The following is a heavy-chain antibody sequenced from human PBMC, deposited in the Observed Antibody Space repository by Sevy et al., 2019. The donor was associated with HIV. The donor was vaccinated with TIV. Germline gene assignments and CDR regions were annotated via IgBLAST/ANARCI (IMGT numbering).Heavy chain of an antibody. Sequence: SETLSLTCAVYGGSFSSYDWSWIRQPPGKGLEWIGEINHSGTTNYNPSLKSRVTISLDTSKNQFSLKLTSVTAADTAVYYCARWRGNRVTMIVVVTTGYFDNWGQGTLVTVSS. CDR2: INHSGTT. CDR3: ARWRGNRVTMIVVVTTGYFDN. J-gene: IGHJ4*03. CDR1: GGSFSSYD. D-gene: IGHD3-22*01. V-gene: IGHV4-34*01.